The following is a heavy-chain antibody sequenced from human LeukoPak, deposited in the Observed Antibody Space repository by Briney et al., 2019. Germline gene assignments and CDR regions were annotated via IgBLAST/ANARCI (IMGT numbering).Heavy chain of an antibody. Sequence: SQTLSLTCTVSGGSVSSGDYYWTWIRQPAGKGLEWIGRIYTSGSTSYSPSLKSRVTISLDTSKNQFSLRLSSVTAADTAVYYCARHTTIFGHFGYWGQGTLVTVSS. CDR2: IYTSGST. CDR3: ARHTTIFGHFGY. V-gene: IGHV4-61*02. J-gene: IGHJ4*02. CDR1: GGSVSSGDYY. D-gene: IGHD3-3*01.